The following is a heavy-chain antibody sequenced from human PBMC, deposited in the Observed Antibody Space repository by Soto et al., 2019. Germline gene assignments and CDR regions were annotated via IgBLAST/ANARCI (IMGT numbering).Heavy chain of an antibody. CDR2: IHYSGST. D-gene: IGHD3-9*01. CDR1: GGSISGGGYY. Sequence: VQLQESGPGLVKPSQTLSLTCTVSGGSISGGGYYWSGIRQHPGKGLQWIGYIHYSGSTYYNPSLKSRVTISVDTSENHFSLKLTSVTVADTAVYYCATQHYNILTGYPNWFDPWGQGTLVTVSS. CDR3: ATQHYNILTGYPNWFDP. V-gene: IGHV4-31*03. J-gene: IGHJ5*02.